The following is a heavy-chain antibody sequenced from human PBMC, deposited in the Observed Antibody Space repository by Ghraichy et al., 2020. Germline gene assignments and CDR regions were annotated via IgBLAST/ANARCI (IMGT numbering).Heavy chain of an antibody. CDR2: VSTTGNP. CDR1: GGSMFGYS. V-gene: IGHV4-4*07. Sequence: SETLSLTCTVSGGSMFGYSWRWIRQPAGKGLEWIGRVSTTGNPNYCPSLKSRVAMSLNTSKSHFSLRLSSVTAADTAVYYCARSTSLQPFDFWGQGTLVAVSS. J-gene: IGHJ4*02. CDR3: ARSTSLQPFDF. D-gene: IGHD5-18*01.